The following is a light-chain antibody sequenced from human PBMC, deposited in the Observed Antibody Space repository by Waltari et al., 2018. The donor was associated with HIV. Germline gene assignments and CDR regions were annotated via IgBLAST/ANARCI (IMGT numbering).Light chain of an antibody. CDR2: GKN. J-gene: IGLJ2*01. V-gene: IGLV3-19*01. CDR3: NSRDSSGNIWV. CDR1: SLRSYY. Sequence: SSELTQDPDVSVALGQTVRITCQGDSLRSYYASWYQQKPGQAPVLVIYGKNNRPSGIPDRFSGSSSGNTASLTITGAQAEDEADYYWNSRDSSGNIWVFGGGTKLTVL.